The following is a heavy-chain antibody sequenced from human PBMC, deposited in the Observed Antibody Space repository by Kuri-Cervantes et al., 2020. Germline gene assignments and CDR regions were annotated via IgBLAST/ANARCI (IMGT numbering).Heavy chain of an antibody. CDR3: ARDMTNYYDSRYYFDY. CDR1: GASISSYY. Sequence: SETLSLTCNVSGASISSYYWTWIRQPAGKGLEWIGRLYISGSTNYNPSLKSRVTMSVDTSKNQFSLKLTSVTAADTAVYYCARDMTNYYDSRYYFDYWGQGTLVTVSS. CDR2: LYISGST. J-gene: IGHJ4*02. D-gene: IGHD3-22*01. V-gene: IGHV4-4*07.